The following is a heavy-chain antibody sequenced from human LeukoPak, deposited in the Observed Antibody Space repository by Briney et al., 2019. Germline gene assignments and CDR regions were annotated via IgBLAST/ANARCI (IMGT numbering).Heavy chain of an antibody. V-gene: IGHV4-59*04. CDR2: IYYSGST. D-gene: IGHD1-26*01. CDR1: GGSISSYY. J-gene: IGHJ4*02. CDR3: ARGRPYSGGYHLDY. Sequence: SETLSLTCTVSGGSISSYYWSWIRQPPGKGLEWIGYIYYSGSTYYNPSLKSRVTMSVDTSKNQFFLKLNSVTAADTAVYYCARGRPYSGGYHLDYWGQGTLVTVSA.